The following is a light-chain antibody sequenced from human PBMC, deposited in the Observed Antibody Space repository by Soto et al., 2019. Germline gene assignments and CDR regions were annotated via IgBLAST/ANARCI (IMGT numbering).Light chain of an antibody. CDR1: QSLLHSNGYNY. CDR3: FQALQTPRT. V-gene: IGKV2-28*01. CDR2: LGS. J-gene: IGKJ1*01. Sequence: DIVMTQSPLSLPVTPGEPASISCRSSQSLLHSNGYNYLDWYLQKPGQSPQLLIYLGSNRASGDAVRFSGSGSGTDFPLKISRGEAEDVRVYYCFQALQTPRTFGQGTKVEIK.